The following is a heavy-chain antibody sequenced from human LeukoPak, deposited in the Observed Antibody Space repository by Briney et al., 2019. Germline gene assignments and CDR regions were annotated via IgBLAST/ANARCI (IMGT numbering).Heavy chain of an antibody. CDR2: IGGSGGST. J-gene: IGHJ4*02. V-gene: IGHV3-23*01. CDR3: AKELRRITIFGVVTFDY. D-gene: IGHD3-3*01. Sequence: GGSLRLSCAASGFTFSSYAMSWVRQAPGKGLEWVSAIGGSGGSTYYADSVKGRFTISRDNSKNTLYLQMNSLRAEDTAVYYCAKELRRITIFGVVTFDYWGQGTLVTVSS. CDR1: GFTFSSYA.